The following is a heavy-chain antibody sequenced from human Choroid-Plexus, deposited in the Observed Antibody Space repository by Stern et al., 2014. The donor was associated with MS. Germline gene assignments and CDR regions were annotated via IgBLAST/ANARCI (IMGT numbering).Heavy chain of an antibody. J-gene: IGHJ5*02. CDR1: GFTFVSCA. V-gene: IGHV3-30*18. CDR3: AKDRQYLTYFFDH. CDR2: VSYVGSNK. Sequence: VQLVESGGGVVQPGRPLRLSCVASGFTFVSCAMDWVCQAPGMRLVWLAGVSYVGSNKYYADSVKSRFTISRDNSQNTLYMQMSRLRPEDTALYYCAKDRQYLTYFFDHWGQGSLVTVSS. D-gene: IGHD2/OR15-2a*01.